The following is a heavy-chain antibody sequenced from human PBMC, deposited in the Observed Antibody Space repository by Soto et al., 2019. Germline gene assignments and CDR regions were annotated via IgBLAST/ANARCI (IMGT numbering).Heavy chain of an antibody. Sequence: SGGSLRLSCAASGFTFSSYAMSWVRQAPGKGLEWVSAISGSGGSTYYADSVKGRFTISRDNSKNTLYLQMNSLRAEDTAVYYCAKDDGHNRQWLGPYFDYWGQGTLVTVSS. J-gene: IGHJ4*02. CDR3: AKDDGHNRQWLGPYFDY. D-gene: IGHD6-19*01. V-gene: IGHV3-23*01. CDR1: GFTFSSYA. CDR2: ISGSGGST.